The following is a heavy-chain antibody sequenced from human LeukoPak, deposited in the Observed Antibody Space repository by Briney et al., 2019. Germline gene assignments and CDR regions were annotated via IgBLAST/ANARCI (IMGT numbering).Heavy chain of an antibody. J-gene: IGHJ4*02. CDR2: ISYDGSNK. V-gene: IGHV3-30-3*01. CDR3: AREGEADSSSWTDLPDY. D-gene: IGHD6-13*01. CDR1: GFTFSSYA. Sequence: GGSLRLSCAASGFTFSSYAMHWVRQAPGKGLEWVAVISYDGSNKYYADSVKGRLTISRDNSKNTLYLQINSLRAEDTAVYYCAREGEADSSSWTDLPDYWGQGTLVTVSS.